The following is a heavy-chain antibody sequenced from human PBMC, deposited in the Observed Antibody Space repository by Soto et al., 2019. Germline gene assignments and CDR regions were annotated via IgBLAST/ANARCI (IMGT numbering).Heavy chain of an antibody. J-gene: IGHJ6*02. CDR1: GGSFSGYY. V-gene: IGHV4-34*01. D-gene: IGHD3-10*01. CDR3: ARASRRYYGSGSYSRYYYGMDV. Sequence: TLSLTCAVYGGSFSGYYWSWIRQRRGKGLEWIGEINHSGSTNYNPSLKSRVTISVDTSKNQFSLKLRSVTAADTALYYCARASRRYYGSGSYSRYYYGMDVWGQGTTVTVSS. CDR2: INHSGST.